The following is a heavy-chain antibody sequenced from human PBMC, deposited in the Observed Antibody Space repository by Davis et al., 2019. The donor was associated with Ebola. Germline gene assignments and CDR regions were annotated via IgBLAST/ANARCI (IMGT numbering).Heavy chain of an antibody. V-gene: IGHV3-9*01. CDR3: AKDSRRYYYYGMDV. J-gene: IGHJ6*04. CDR2: ISWNSGSI. Sequence: SLKISCAASGFTFDDYAMHWVRQAPGKGLEWVSGISWNSGSIGYADSVKGRFTISRDNAKNSLYLQMNSLRAEDTALYYCAKDSRRYYYYGMDVWGKGTTVTVSS. CDR1: GFTFDDYA.